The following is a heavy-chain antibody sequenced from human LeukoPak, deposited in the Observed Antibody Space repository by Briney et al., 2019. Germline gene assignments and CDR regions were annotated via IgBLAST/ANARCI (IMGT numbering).Heavy chain of an antibody. CDR3: ARGTIAAAAGYNWFDP. Sequence: SETLSLTCAVYGGSFSGYYWSWIRQPPGKGLEWIGEINHSGSTNYNPSLKSRVTISVETSKNQFSLKLSSVSAADSAVYYCARGTIAAAAGYNWFDPWGQGTLVTVSS. J-gene: IGHJ5*02. V-gene: IGHV4-34*01. CDR2: INHSGST. D-gene: IGHD6-13*01. CDR1: GGSFSGYY.